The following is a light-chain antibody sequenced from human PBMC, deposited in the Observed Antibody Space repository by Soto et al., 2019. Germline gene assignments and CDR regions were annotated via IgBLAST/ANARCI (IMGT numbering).Light chain of an antibody. Sequence: QSVLTQPPSASGTPGQRVTISCSGSSSNIGSNTVNWYQQLPGTAPKLLIYSNNQRPSGVPDRFSGSKSGTSASLAISGLQSADEAYYYCAAWDDSLNGFYVFGTGTKVTVL. CDR2: SNN. CDR3: AAWDDSLNGFYV. CDR1: SSNIGSNT. J-gene: IGLJ1*01. V-gene: IGLV1-44*01.